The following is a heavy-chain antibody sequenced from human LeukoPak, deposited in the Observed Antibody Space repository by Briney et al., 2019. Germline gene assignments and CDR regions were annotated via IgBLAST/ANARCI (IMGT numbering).Heavy chain of an antibody. CDR2: IKQDGSEK. Sequence: GGSLRLSCTASGFTFGDYAMSWVRQAPGKGLEWVANIKQDGSEKYYVDSVKGRFTISRDNAKNSLYLQMNSLRAEDTAVYYCARDPYDSSGYYSYWGQGTLVTVSS. CDR1: GFTFGDYA. D-gene: IGHD3-22*01. V-gene: IGHV3-7*01. CDR3: ARDPYDSSGYYSY. J-gene: IGHJ4*02.